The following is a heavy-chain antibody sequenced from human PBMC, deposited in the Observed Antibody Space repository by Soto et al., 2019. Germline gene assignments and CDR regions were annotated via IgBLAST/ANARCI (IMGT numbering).Heavy chain of an antibody. V-gene: IGHV3-43*01. Sequence: RGSLRLSCAASGFTFDDYTMHWVRQAPGKGLEWVSLISWDGGSTYYADSVKGRFTISRDNSENSLYLQMNSLRTEDTALYYCAKDSSSSDFRYYYYGMDVWGQGTTVTVSS. D-gene: IGHD6-6*01. J-gene: IGHJ6*02. CDR2: ISWDGGST. CDR1: GFTFDDYT. CDR3: AKDSSSSDFRYYYYGMDV.